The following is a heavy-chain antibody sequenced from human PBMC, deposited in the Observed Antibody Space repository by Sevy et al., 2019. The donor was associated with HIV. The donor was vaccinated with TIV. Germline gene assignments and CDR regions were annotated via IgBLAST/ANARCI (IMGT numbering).Heavy chain of an antibody. CDR2: IYHTGST. Sequence: SETLSLTCAVSGVSISSGVYSWNWIRQSPGKGLEWIGYIYHTGSTYYNPSLKSRLTMSVDMSKNQFSLKMNSLTAADTAVYYCARDGGTLTTPGAFDFWGQGTMVTVSS. J-gene: IGHJ3*01. CDR3: ARDGGTLTTPGAFDF. D-gene: IGHD4-4*01. V-gene: IGHV4-30-2*06. CDR1: GVSISSGVYS.